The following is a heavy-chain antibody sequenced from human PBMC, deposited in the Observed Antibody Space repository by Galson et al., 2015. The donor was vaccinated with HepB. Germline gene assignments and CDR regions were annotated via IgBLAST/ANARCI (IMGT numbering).Heavy chain of an antibody. Sequence: SLRLSCAVSEFSFRSYWMYWVRQAPGKGLVWVSGINTEGTITTYADSVKGRFTISRDNAKHTLYLQLNSLRAEDTAVFYCVSLGGRSTIDVWGQGTTVTVSS. D-gene: IGHD1-26*01. CDR3: VSLGGRSTIDV. J-gene: IGHJ6*02. CDR1: EFSFRSYW. CDR2: INTEGTIT. V-gene: IGHV3-74*01.